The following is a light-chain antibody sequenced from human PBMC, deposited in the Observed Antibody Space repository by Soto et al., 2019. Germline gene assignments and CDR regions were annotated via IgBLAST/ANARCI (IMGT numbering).Light chain of an antibody. Sequence: EIVMTQSPATLSVSPGERATLSCRASQSVSSNLAWYQQKPGQAPRLLIYGASTRATGIPARFSGSGSGTEFTLTINSLQSEDFAVYYCQQYNNWPPEDTFGQGTKLEIK. CDR1: QSVSSN. CDR3: QQYNNWPPEDT. CDR2: GAS. J-gene: IGKJ2*01. V-gene: IGKV3-15*01.